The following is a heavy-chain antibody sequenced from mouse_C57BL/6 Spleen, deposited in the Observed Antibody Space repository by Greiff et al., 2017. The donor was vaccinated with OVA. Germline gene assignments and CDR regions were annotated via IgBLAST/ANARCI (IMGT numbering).Heavy chain of an antibody. CDR3: AREAYDYDGAWFAY. V-gene: IGHV1-78*01. J-gene: IGHJ3*01. D-gene: IGHD2-4*01. CDR2: IYPRDGST. Sequence: VQLQESDAELVKPGASVKISCKVSGYTFTDHTIHWLKQRPEQGLEWIGYIYPRDGSTKYNEKFKGKATLTADKSSSTAYMQLNSLTSEDSAVYFCAREAYDYDGAWFAYWGQGTLVTVSA. CDR1: GYTFTDHT.